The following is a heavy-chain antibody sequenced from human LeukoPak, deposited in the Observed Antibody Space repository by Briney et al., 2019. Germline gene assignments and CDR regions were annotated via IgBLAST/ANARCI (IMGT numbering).Heavy chain of an antibody. J-gene: IGHJ4*02. V-gene: IGHV4-38-2*02. CDR3: ARHEEEDGYNAKPLDF. Sequence: PSETLSLTCTVSGYSISSGYYWGWIRQPPGMGLEWIGTIHYSGNTYYTPSLRSRVTISIDRSKNQFSLRLSSVTAADTAVYYCARHEEEDGYNAKPLDFWGQGTLVAVSS. CDR2: IHYSGNT. CDR1: GYSISSGYY. D-gene: IGHD5-24*01.